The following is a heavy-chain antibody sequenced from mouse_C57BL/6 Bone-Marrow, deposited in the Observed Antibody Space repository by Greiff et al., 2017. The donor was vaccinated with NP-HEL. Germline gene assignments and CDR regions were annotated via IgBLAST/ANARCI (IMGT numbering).Heavy chain of an antibody. Sequence: EVHLVESGPGMVKPSQSLSLTCTVTGYSITSGYDWHWIRHFPGNKLEWMGYISYSGSTNYNPSLKSRISITHDTSKNHFFLKLNSVTTEDTATYYCARGGYYGSSHWYFDVWGTGTTVTVSS. J-gene: IGHJ1*03. V-gene: IGHV3-1*01. CDR1: GYSITSGYD. CDR3: ARGGYYGSSHWYFDV. CDR2: ISYSGST. D-gene: IGHD1-1*01.